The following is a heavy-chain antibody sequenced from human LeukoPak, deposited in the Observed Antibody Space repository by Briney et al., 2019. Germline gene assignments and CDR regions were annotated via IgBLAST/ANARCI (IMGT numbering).Heavy chain of an antibody. J-gene: IGHJ3*02. D-gene: IGHD3-3*01. V-gene: IGHV3-30*18. CDR1: GFTFSSYG. Sequence: GRPLRLSCAASGFTFSSYGMHWVRQAPGKGLEWVAVISYDGSNKYYADSVKGRFTISRDNSKNTLYLQMNSLRAEDTAVYYCAKVLFFIGADAFDIWGQGTMVTVSS. CDR2: ISYDGSNK. CDR3: AKVLFFIGADAFDI.